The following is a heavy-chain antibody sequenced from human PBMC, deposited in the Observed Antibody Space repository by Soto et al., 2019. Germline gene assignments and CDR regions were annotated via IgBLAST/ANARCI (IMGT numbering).Heavy chain of an antibody. CDR2: ISAYNGDT. V-gene: IGHV1-18*01. CDR3: ATTTGDSYYYYGMGV. Sequence: QVQLVQSGAEVKKPGASVKVSCKASGYHLTSYGISWVRQAPGQGLEWMGWISAYNGDTNYAQKFQGRGTLTTDTSTSTAYMELRSLRSDDTAVYYCATTTGDSYYYYGMGVWGQGTTVTVSS. D-gene: IGHD2-21*02. J-gene: IGHJ6*02. CDR1: GYHLTSYG.